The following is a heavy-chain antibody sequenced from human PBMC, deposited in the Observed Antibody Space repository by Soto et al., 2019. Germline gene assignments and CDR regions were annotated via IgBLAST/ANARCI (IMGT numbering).Heavy chain of an antibody. J-gene: IGHJ3*01. V-gene: IGHV3-23*01. CDR3: AKDAIPYNGRDDAFDL. CDR2: IGPTEAHAP. D-gene: IGHD2-2*02. Sequence: PGGSLRLSCVASGYTFGDYAMRWVRQAPGKGLEWVSAIGPTEAHAPAYAASVKGRFTISRDNSRNILYLQMTNLRAEDTGVYYCAKDAIPYNGRDDAFDLWGQGTMVTVSS. CDR1: GYTFGDYA.